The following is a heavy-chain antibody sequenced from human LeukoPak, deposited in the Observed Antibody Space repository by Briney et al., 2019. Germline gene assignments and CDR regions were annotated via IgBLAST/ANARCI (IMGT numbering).Heavy chain of an antibody. CDR1: GFTFSNAW. CDR2: INHSGST. J-gene: IGHJ4*02. CDR3: ARAGGRYCSGGSCYFVS. D-gene: IGHD2-15*01. Sequence: PGGSLRLSCAASGFTFSNAWMSWVRQAPGKGLEWIGEINHSGSTNYNPSLKSRVTISVDTSKNQFSLKLSSVTAADTAVYYCARAGGRYCSGGSCYFVSWGQGTLVTVSS. V-gene: IGHV4-34*01.